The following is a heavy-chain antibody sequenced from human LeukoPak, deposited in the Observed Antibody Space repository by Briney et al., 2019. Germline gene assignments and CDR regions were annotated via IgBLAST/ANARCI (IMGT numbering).Heavy chain of an antibody. CDR1: GFTFSGSS. Sequence: GGSLKLSCAASGFTFSGSSMHWVRQASGKGLEWLGYIRDKANTYATAYAASVKGRFTISRDDSKNTAYLQMNGLKTEDTALYYCIRCPYDAFDMWGQGTMVTVFS. V-gene: IGHV3-73*01. CDR3: IRCPYDAFDM. CDR2: IRDKANTYAT. D-gene: IGHD4-17*01. J-gene: IGHJ3*02.